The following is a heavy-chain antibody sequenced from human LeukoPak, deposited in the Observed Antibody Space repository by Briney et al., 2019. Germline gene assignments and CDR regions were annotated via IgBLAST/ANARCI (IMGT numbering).Heavy chain of an antibody. CDR1: GFTISSYW. V-gene: IGHV3-7*01. Sequence: PGGSLRLSCAASGFTISSYWMSWVRQAPGKGLEWVANIRQDGGQTYYVDSVKGRFTISRDNAKNSLYLQVNSLRAEDTAVYYCARDKHNPGSAFDIWGQGTMLTASS. J-gene: IGHJ3*02. D-gene: IGHD5-24*01. CDR2: IRQDGGQT. CDR3: ARDKHNPGSAFDI.